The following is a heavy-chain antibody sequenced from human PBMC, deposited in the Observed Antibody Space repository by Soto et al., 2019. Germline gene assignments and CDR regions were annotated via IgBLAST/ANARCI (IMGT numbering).Heavy chain of an antibody. V-gene: IGHV1-3*01. J-gene: IGHJ1*01. D-gene: IGHD3-16*02. Sequence: ASVKVSCKVSGYTFTSNAMHWVRQAPGQRLEWMGWINAGNGNTKYSRRFQGRVTFTRDTSASTAYMELSSLRSEDTAVYYCARAMITFGGVIVIDEYFQHWGQGTLVTVSS. CDR3: ARAMITFGGVIVIDEYFQH. CDR2: INAGNGNT. CDR1: GYTFTSNA.